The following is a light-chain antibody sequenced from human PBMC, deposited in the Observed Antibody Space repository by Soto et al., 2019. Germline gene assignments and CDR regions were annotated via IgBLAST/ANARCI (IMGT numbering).Light chain of an antibody. CDR1: QSVGSN. V-gene: IGKV3-15*01. CDR3: QQYNNWPPDRT. J-gene: IGKJ1*01. Sequence: EIVMTQSPATLSVSPGERATLSCRASQSVGSNLAWYQQKPGQAPRLLIYGASTRPTGIPARFSGSGSGTEFTLTISSLQSEDVAIYFCQQYNNWPPDRTFGQGTKVEIK. CDR2: GAS.